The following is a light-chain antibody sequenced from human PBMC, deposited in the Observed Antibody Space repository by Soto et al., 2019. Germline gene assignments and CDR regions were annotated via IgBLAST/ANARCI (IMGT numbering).Light chain of an antibody. CDR1: QSISSN. Sequence: EIVMTQSPDILSVSPGERATLSCRANQSISSNLAWYQQKPGQAPRLLIYGASSRATGIPDRFSASGAGTDFTLTISRLEPEDFAVYYCQQFGTSPRTFGQGTKVDIK. V-gene: IGKV3-20*01. CDR2: GAS. J-gene: IGKJ1*01. CDR3: QQFGTSPRT.